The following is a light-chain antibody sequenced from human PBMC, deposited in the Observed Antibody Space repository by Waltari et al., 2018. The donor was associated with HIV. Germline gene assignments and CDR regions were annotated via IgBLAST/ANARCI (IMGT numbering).Light chain of an antibody. CDR2: ERS. CDR3: CSYAGSSTLV. Sequence: QPALPQPAPASASPGQSIPKPRTGTRSDVGSYNLVSWYQQHPGEDPKLMIDERSKRPSGVSKRFSGSKSGNTASLTISGLQAEDEADYYCCSYAGSSTLVFGGGTKLTVL. V-gene: IGLV2-23*01. CDR1: RSDVGSYNL. J-gene: IGLJ3*02.